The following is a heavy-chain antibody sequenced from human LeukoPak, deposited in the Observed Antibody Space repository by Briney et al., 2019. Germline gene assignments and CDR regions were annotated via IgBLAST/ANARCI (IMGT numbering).Heavy chain of an antibody. CDR3: ARGPAWVVDILTGYYFDY. V-gene: IGHV1-18*01. CDR1: GYTFTSYG. CDR2: ISAYNGNT. Sequence: GASVKVSCKASGYTFTSYGISWVRQAPGQGLEWMGWISAYNGNTNYAQKLQGRVTMTTDTSTSTAYMELRSLRSDDTAVYYCARGPAWVVDILTGYYFDYWGQGTLVTVSS. J-gene: IGHJ4*02. D-gene: IGHD3-9*01.